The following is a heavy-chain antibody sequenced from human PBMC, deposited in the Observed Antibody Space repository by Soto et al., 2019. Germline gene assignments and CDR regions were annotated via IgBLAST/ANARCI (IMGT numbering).Heavy chain of an antibody. V-gene: IGHV3-7*01. CDR3: AEEYEVLTSNFDS. CDR1: AITFSRSW. D-gene: IGHD3-3*01. Sequence: PGGSLRHSCEVSAITFSRSWMSWVRRAPEKGLEWVALINEDESGKFYVASVKGRFTISRDNAKHPLYLEMNSLRAEDMAVYYCAEEYEVLTSNFDSWGEET. J-gene: IGHJ4*02. CDR2: INEDESGK.